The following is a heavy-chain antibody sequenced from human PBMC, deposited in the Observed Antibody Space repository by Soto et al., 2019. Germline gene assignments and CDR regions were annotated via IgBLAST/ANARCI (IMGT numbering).Heavy chain of an antibody. D-gene: IGHD5-12*01. V-gene: IGHV3-30-3*01. Sequence: PGGSLRLSCAASGFTFSSYAMHWVRQAPGKGLEWVAVISYDGSNKYYADSVKGRFTISRDNSKNTLYLQMNSLRAEDTAVYYCARDPPTDIVATISYYGMDVWGQGTTVTVSS. J-gene: IGHJ6*02. CDR1: GFTFSSYA. CDR3: ARDPPTDIVATISYYGMDV. CDR2: ISYDGSNK.